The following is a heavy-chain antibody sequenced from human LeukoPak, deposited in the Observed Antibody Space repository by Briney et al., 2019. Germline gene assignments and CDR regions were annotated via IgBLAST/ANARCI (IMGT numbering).Heavy chain of an antibody. Sequence: SVKVSCKASGGTFSSYAISWVQQAPGQGLEWMGRIIPILGIANSAQKFQGRVTITADKSTSTAYMELSSLRSEDTAVYYCAKDTAMVRNYYYYGMDVWGQGTTVTVSS. V-gene: IGHV1-69*04. CDR3: AKDTAMVRNYYYYGMDV. J-gene: IGHJ6*02. CDR1: GGTFSSYA. D-gene: IGHD5-18*01. CDR2: IIPILGIA.